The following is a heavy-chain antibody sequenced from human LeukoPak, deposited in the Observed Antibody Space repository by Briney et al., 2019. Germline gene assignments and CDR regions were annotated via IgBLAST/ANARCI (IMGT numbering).Heavy chain of an antibody. Sequence: GESLKISCKGSGYSFTSYWIGWVRQMPGKGLEWMGIIYPGDSDTRYSPSFQGQVTISADKSISTAYLQWSSLKASDTAMYYCARPGEAYGSGSYLDYWGQGTLVTVSS. CDR2: IYPGDSDT. D-gene: IGHD3-10*01. CDR1: GYSFTSYW. V-gene: IGHV5-51*01. CDR3: ARPGEAYGSGSYLDY. J-gene: IGHJ4*02.